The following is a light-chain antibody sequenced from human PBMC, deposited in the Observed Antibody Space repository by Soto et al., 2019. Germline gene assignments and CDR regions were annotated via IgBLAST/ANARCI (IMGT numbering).Light chain of an antibody. V-gene: IGLV2-8*01. CDR1: SSDVGGYNY. CDR3: SSYTGSNNYV. Sequence: ALTQPPSASGAPGQSVTISCTGTSSDVGGYNYVSWYQQHPGKAPKLMIYEVSERPSGVPDRFSGSRSGNTASLTVSGLQAEDEADYYCSSYTGSNNYVFGTGTKVTVL. J-gene: IGLJ1*01. CDR2: EVS.